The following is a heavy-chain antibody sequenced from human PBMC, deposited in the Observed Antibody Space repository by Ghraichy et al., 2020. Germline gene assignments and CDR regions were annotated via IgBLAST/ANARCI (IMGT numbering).Heavy chain of an antibody. D-gene: IGHD7-27*01. CDR3: ARGHWGAFDM. J-gene: IGHJ3*02. Sequence: GSLRLSCAASGFNFDTFIMNWVRQAPGKGLEWISYIGSSSTTIHYADSVEGRFTISRDNVNNLLFLQMNSLRDEDTAVYYCARGHWGAFDMWGQGTMVTVSS. CDR2: IGSSSTTI. CDR1: GFNFDTFI. V-gene: IGHV3-48*02.